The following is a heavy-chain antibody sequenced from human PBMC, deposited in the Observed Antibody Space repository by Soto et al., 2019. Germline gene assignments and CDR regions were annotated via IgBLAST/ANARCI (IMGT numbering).Heavy chain of an antibody. V-gene: IGHV3-30*18. CDR2: ISYDGSNK. J-gene: IGHJ3*02. CDR3: AKGYLFTMIVVVRNDAFDI. Sequence: QVQLVESGGGVVQPGRSLRLSCAASGFTFSSYGMHWVRQAPGKGLEWVAVISYDGSNKYYADSVKGRFTISRDSSKNTLYLQMNSLRAEDTAVYYCAKGYLFTMIVVVRNDAFDIWGQGTMVTVSS. CDR1: GFTFSSYG. D-gene: IGHD3-22*01.